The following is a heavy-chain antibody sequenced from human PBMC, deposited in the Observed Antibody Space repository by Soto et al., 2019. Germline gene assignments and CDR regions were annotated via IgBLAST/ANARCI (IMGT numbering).Heavy chain of an antibody. Sequence: TSETLSLTCTVSGVSISSYYWSWIRQPPGKGLEWIGYIYYSGGTNYNPSLKSRVTISVDTSKNQFSLKLSSVTAADTAVYYCARGRGYSYGSPSFFDYWGQGTLVTVSS. D-gene: IGHD5-18*01. V-gene: IGHV4-59*08. CDR1: GVSISSYY. J-gene: IGHJ4*02. CDR2: IYYSGGT. CDR3: ARGRGYSYGSPSFFDY.